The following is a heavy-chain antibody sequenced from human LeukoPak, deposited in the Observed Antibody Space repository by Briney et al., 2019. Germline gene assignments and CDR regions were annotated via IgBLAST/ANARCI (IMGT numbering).Heavy chain of an antibody. CDR3: RAAADLNDY. CDR1: GFTFSGSA. V-gene: IGHV3-73*01. CDR2: IRSKADSYTT. J-gene: IGHJ4*02. D-gene: IGHD6-13*01. Sequence: GGSLRLSCAASGFTFSGSAMHCVRQASGKGLEWLGRIRSKADSYTTAYAASVKGRFIVSRDDSKNTAYLQMNSLKTEDTAVYYCRAAADLNDYWGQGTLVTVSS.